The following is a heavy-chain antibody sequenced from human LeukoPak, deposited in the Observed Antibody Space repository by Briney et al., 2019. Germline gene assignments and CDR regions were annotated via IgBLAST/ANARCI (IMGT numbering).Heavy chain of an antibody. D-gene: IGHD2-2*01. CDR3: AKGYCSSTSCYLYDFDY. V-gene: IGHV3-23*01. J-gene: IGHJ4*02. CDR1: GFTFSSYA. CDR2: ISGSGGST. Sequence: PGGTLRLSCAASGFTFSSYAMSWVRQAPGKGLEWVSAISGSGGSTYYADSVKGRFTISRDNSKNTLYLQMNSLRAEDTAVYYCAKGYCSSTSCYLYDFDYWGQGTLVTVSS.